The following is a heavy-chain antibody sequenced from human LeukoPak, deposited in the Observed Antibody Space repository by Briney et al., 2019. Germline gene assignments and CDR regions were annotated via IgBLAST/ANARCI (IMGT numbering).Heavy chain of an antibody. D-gene: IGHD6-19*01. V-gene: IGHV1-18*01. CDR2: ISAYNGNT. CDR3: ARPGLSQYSSGWYEDYFDY. J-gene: IGHJ4*02. Sequence: ASVKVSCKASGHTFTSYGISWVRQAPGQGLEWMGWISAYNGNTNYAQKLQGRVTMTTDTSTSTAYMELRSLRSDDTAVYYCARPGLSQYSSGWYEDYFDYWGQGTLVTVSS. CDR1: GHTFTSYG.